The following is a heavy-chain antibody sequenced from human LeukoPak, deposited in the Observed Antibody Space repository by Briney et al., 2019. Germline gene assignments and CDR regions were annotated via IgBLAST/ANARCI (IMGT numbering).Heavy chain of an antibody. D-gene: IGHD1-14*01. CDR3: ARQPDRRTIDM. CDR2: IYTSGTT. J-gene: IGHJ3*02. CDR1: GGSMSSFY. Sequence: PSETLSLTCTVSGGSMSSFYWSWIRQPAGKGLEWVGRIYTSGTTNYNPSLTSRVTMAVDTSKNQFSLNLTSVTAADSAVYYCARQPDRRTIDMWGQGTMVTVSS. V-gene: IGHV4-4*07.